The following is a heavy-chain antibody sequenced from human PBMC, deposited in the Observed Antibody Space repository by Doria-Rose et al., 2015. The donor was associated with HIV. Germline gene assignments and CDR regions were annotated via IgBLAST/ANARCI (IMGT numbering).Heavy chain of an antibody. V-gene: IGHV4-59*01. Sequence: QPPGKGLEWIGYIYYSGSTSYNPSLKSRVIISVDTSKNQFSLRLSSVTAADTAAYYCARGVGPALDYWGQGTLVTVSS. CDR2: IYYSGST. CDR3: ARGVGPALDY. J-gene: IGHJ4*02.